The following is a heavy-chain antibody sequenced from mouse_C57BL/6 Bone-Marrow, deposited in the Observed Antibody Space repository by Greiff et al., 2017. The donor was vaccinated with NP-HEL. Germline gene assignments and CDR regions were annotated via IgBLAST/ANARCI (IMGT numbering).Heavy chain of an antibody. Sequence: EVQLVESGGGLVQPKGSLKLSCAASGFSFNTYAMNWVRQAPGKGLEWVARIRSKSNNYATYYADSVKDRFTISRDDSESMLYLQMNNLKTEDTAMYYCVRQSVVAHWYFDVWGTGTTVTVSS. CDR2: IRSKSNNYAT. CDR3: VRQSVVAHWYFDV. CDR1: GFSFNTYA. D-gene: IGHD1-1*01. J-gene: IGHJ1*03. V-gene: IGHV10-1*01.